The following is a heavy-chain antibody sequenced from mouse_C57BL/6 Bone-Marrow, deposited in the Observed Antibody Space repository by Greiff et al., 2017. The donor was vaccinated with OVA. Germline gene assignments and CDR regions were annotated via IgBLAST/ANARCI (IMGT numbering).Heavy chain of an antibody. CDR1: GYSITSGYY. CDR2: ISYDGSN. V-gene: IGHV3-6*01. CDR3: ARTPYYGSSYWYFDV. D-gene: IGHD1-1*01. J-gene: IGHJ1*03. Sequence: DVKLQESGPGLVKPSQSLSLTCSVTGYSITSGYYWNWIRQFPGNKLEWMGYISYDGSNNYNPSLKNRISITRDTSKNQFFLKLNSVTTEDTATYYCARTPYYGSSYWYFDVWGTGTTVTVSS.